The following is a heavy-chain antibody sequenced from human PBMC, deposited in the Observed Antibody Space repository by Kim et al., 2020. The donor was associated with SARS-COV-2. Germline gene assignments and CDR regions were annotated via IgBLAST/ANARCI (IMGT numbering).Heavy chain of an antibody. Sequence: ASVKVSCKASGYTFTSYYMHWVRQAPGQGLEWMGIINPSGGSTSYAQKFQGSVTMTRDTSTSTVYMELSSLRSEDTAVYYCASDLSYYYDRSGAFDIWGQGTMVTVSS. J-gene: IGHJ3*02. D-gene: IGHD3-22*01. CDR2: INPSGGST. V-gene: IGHV1-46*03. CDR3: ASDLSYYYDRSGAFDI. CDR1: GYTFTSYY.